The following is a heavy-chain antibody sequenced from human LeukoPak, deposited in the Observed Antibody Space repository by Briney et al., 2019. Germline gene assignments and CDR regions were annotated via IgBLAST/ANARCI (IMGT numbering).Heavy chain of an antibody. D-gene: IGHD3-22*01. Sequence: GASVKVSCKASGYTFIDYYMHWVRQAPGQGLEWMGIINPSGGSTSYAQKFQGRVTMTRDMSTSTVYMELSSLRSEDTAVYYCARDGRRDSSGYYRRPYYYYYYMDVWGKGTTVTVSS. V-gene: IGHV1-46*01. CDR1: GYTFIDYY. J-gene: IGHJ6*03. CDR3: ARDGRRDSSGYYRRPYYYYYYMDV. CDR2: INPSGGST.